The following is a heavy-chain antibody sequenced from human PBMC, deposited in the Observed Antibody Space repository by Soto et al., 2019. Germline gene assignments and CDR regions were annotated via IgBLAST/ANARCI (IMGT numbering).Heavy chain of an antibody. V-gene: IGHV4-31*03. Sequence: SETQSLTCSVSSGSKNNGGYYWSWIRQLPGKGLEWIGYIYSNGDTYYNPSLKSRVTISVDTSKNQCSLNRTSVTAADTDVYDCARRGGSSSRYYYYALDVWGQGTTVTVSS. CDR2: IYSNGDT. J-gene: IGHJ6*02. D-gene: IGHD6-6*01. CDR3: ARRGGSSSRYYYYALDV. CDR1: SGSKNNGGYY.